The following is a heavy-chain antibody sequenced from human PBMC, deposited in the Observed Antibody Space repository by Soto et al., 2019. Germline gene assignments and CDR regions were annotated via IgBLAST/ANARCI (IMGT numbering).Heavy chain of an antibody. D-gene: IGHD1-7*01. CDR2: ISAYNGNT. V-gene: IGHV1-18*01. CDR1: GYTFTSYG. Sequence: APVKLSCKASGYTFTSYGISWVRQAPGQGLEWMGWISAYNGNTNYAQKLQGRVTMTTDTSTSTAYMELRSMRSDDTAVYYCARAGYNWNYGGAFDIWGRGTMVTVSS. J-gene: IGHJ3*02. CDR3: ARAGYNWNYGGAFDI.